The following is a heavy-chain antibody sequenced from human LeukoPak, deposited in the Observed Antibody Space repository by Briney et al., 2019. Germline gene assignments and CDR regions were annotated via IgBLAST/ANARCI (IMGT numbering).Heavy chain of an antibody. CDR2: IYYSGST. J-gene: IGHJ6*02. Sequence: PSETLSLTCAVYGGSFSGHYWSWIRQPPGKGLEWIGYIYYSGSTNYNPSLKSRVTISVDTSKNQFSLKLSSVTAADTAVYYCARFRYSSSWNPGYYYGMDVWGQGTTVTVSS. D-gene: IGHD6-13*01. CDR3: ARFRYSSSWNPGYYYGMDV. CDR1: GGSFSGHY. V-gene: IGHV4-59*11.